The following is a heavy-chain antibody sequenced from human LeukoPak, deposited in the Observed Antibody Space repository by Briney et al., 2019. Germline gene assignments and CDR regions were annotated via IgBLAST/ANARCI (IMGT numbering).Heavy chain of an antibody. CDR1: GYTFTDYY. Sequence: ASVKVSCKASGYTFTDYYMHWVRQAPGQGLEWMGWINPNNDDTNYAQKFQGRVTMTRDTSISTAYMELSSLTPDDTAVYYCARRGSGYGYDYWGQGTLVTVSS. J-gene: IGHJ4*02. CDR3: ARRGSGYGYDY. D-gene: IGHD5-18*01. CDR2: INPNNDDT. V-gene: IGHV1-2*02.